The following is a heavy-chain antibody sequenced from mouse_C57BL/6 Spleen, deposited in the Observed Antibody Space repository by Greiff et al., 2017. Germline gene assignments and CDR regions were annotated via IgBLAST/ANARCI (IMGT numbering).Heavy chain of an antibody. V-gene: IGHV1-15*01. CDR3: TRRPYYFDY. Sequence: QVQLQQSGAELVRPGASVTLSCKASGYTFTDYEMHWVKQTPVHGLEWIGAIDPETGGTAYNQKFKGQAILTADKSSSTAYMELRSLTSEDSAVYYCTRRPYYFDYWGQGTTLTVSS. J-gene: IGHJ2*01. CDR2: IDPETGGT. CDR1: GYTFTDYE.